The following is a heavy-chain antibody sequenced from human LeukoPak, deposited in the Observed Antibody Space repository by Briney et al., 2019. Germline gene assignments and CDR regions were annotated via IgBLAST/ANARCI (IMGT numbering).Heavy chain of an antibody. Sequence: GGSLRLSCADSGFTFNYYPLAWVRQAPGKGLAGVASISGGGGATFYGHSVKGRFTVARHNSRNTVYLEIDSLRAEDTALYYCARGASCNFNKCNSFDFWGQGTMLTVSS. J-gene: IGHJ3*01. CDR1: GFTFNYYP. V-gene: IGHV3-23*01. CDR3: ARGASCNFNKCNSFDF. D-gene: IGHD2/OR15-2a*01. CDR2: ISGGGGAT.